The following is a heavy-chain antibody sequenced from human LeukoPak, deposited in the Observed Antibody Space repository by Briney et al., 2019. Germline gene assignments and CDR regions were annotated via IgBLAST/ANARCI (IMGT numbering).Heavy chain of an antibody. V-gene: IGHV5-51*01. CDR2: IYPGDSDT. D-gene: IGHD5-18*01. J-gene: IGHJ4*02. CDR1: GYSFASYW. CDR3: ARLGIQLWLGD. Sequence: GESLKISCKGSGYSFASYWVGWVRQMPGKGLEWMGVIYPGDSDTRYSPSFQGQVTISADKSISTAYLQWSSLKASDTAMYYCARLGIQLWLGDWGQGTLVTVSS.